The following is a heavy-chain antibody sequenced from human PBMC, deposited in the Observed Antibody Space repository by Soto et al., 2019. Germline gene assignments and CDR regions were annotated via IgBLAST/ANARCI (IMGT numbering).Heavy chain of an antibody. CDR2: ISGGGGST. Sequence: QVQLVESGGGLVKPGGTLRRSCAASGFTFSDYHMTWIRQAPGKGLECVSYISGGGGSTYYADSVKGRFTISRDNAKDSVYLQMNSLRAEETAVYYCLSLHYAFRRMGVWGKGTTVTVSS. CDR1: GFTFSDYH. D-gene: IGHD3-16*01. CDR3: LSLHYAFRRMGV. V-gene: IGHV3-11*01. J-gene: IGHJ6*03.